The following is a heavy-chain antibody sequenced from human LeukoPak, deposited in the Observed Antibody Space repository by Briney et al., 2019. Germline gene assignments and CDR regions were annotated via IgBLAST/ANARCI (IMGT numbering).Heavy chain of an antibody. J-gene: IGHJ3*02. V-gene: IGHV3-7*01. CDR3: ARDVYDSGRGAFDI. CDR1: GFTFSIYW. D-gene: IGHD3-10*01. CDR2: INEDGSTK. Sequence: GGSLRLSCAASGFTFSIYWMSWVRQAPGKGLEWVANINEDGSTKYYVDSVKGRFTISRDNAKNSLFLQMNSLRAEDTAVYYCARDVYDSGRGAFDILGQGTMVTVSS.